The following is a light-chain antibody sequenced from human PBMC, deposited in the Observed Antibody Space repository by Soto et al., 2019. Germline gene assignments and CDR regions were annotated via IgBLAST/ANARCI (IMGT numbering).Light chain of an antibody. CDR2: GAS. CDR3: QQYGNSPPAIT. Sequence: IVLTQSPGTLSLSPGETATLSCWASQSITSSSLAWYRQRPGQAPRLLIYGASIRATGIPDRFSGSGSGTDFTLTISRLEPEDFAVYYCQQYGNSPPAITFGQGTRLEIK. J-gene: IGKJ5*01. CDR1: QSITSSS. V-gene: IGKV3-20*01.